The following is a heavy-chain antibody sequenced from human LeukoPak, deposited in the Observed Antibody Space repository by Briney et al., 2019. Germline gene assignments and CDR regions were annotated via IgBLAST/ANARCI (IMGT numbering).Heavy chain of an antibody. CDR3: AIPHRGHASSGYSFDY. D-gene: IGHD3-22*01. V-gene: IGHV3-48*03. J-gene: IGHJ4*02. Sequence: GGSLRLSCAASGFTFSNYEMNCVRQAPGKGLEWVSYISTSGDTIYYADSVKGRFTISRDNSKNTLYLQMNSLRAEDTAVYYCAIPHRGHASSGYSFDYWGQGTLVTVSS. CDR2: ISTSGDTI. CDR1: GFTFSNYE.